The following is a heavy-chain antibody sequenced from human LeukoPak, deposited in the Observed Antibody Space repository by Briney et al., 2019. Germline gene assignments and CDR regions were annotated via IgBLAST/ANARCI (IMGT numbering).Heavy chain of an antibody. Sequence: PSETLSLTCAVYGGSFSGYYWSWIRQPPGEGLEWIGEINHSGSTNYNPSLKSRVTISVDTSKKQFSLKLRSVTAADTAVYYCARDPRPGYSYGRTGDSWGQGTLVTVSS. D-gene: IGHD5-18*01. CDR1: GGSFSGYY. V-gene: IGHV4-34*01. J-gene: IGHJ4*02. CDR2: INHSGST. CDR3: ARDPRPGYSYGRTGDS.